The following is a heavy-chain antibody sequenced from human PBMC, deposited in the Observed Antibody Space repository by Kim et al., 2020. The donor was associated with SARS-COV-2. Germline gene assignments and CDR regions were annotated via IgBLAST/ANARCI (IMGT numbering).Heavy chain of an antibody. CDR3: AKDRWELLSDYYGMDV. V-gene: IGHV3-33*03. D-gene: IGHD3-10*01. Sequence: DSVKGRFTISRDNSNKTIYLHMNSLRVEDTAVYYCAKDRWELLSDYYGMDVWGQGTTVTVSS. J-gene: IGHJ6*02.